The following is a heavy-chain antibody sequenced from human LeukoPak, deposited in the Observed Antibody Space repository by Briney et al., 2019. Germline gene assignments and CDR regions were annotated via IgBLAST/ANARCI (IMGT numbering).Heavy chain of an antibody. CDR2: ISGSGGST. CDR3: ARAGGAIFGVVIYD. CDR1: GFTFSSYA. Sequence: GGSLRLSCAASGFTFSSYAMSWVRQAPGKGLEWVSAISGSGGSTHYADSVKGRFTISRDNSKNTLYLQMNSLRAEDTAVYYCARAGGAIFGVVIYDWGQGTLVTVSS. J-gene: IGHJ4*02. V-gene: IGHV3-23*01. D-gene: IGHD3-3*01.